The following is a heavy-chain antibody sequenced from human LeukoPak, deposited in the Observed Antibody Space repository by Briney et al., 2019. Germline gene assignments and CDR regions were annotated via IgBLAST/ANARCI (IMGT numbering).Heavy chain of an antibody. CDR2: IYYSGST. Sequence: SETLSLTCTVSGGSISSSSYYWGWIRQPPGKGLEWIGYIYYSGSTNYSPSLKSRVTISIDTSKNQFSLKLSSVTAADTAVYYCAREDVATMAFDYWGQGTLVSVSS. D-gene: IGHD5-12*01. CDR3: AREDVATMAFDY. V-gene: IGHV4-61*01. J-gene: IGHJ4*02. CDR1: GGSISSSSYY.